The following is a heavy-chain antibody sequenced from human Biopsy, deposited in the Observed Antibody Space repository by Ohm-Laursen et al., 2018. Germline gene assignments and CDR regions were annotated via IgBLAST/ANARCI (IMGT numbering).Heavy chain of an antibody. Sequence: SETLSLTCPVYGESFNGYYWSWIRQAPGKTLEWIGSITYRGSTYYNPSLKSRVTVSIHTSRNQFSLKLTSVTAADTAVYYCARDSIPYCTSTSCDLFGMDVWGQGTTVTVSS. CDR3: ARDSIPYCTSTSCDLFGMDV. D-gene: IGHD2-2*01. V-gene: IGHV4-59*01. CDR1: GESFNGYY. CDR2: ITYRGST. J-gene: IGHJ6*02.